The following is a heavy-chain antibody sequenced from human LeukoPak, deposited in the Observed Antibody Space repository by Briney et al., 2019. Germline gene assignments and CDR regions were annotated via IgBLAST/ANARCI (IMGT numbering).Heavy chain of an antibody. CDR3: ARGGDNYGYNFDY. V-gene: IGHV3-74*01. J-gene: IGHJ4*02. Sequence: GGSLRLSCAASGFTFSSYWMHWVRQAPGKGLVWVSRINSDGSSTSYADSVKGRFTISRDNAKNSLYLQMNSLRAEDTAVYYCARGGDNYGYNFDYWGQGTLVTVSS. CDR2: INSDGSST. CDR1: GFTFSSYW. D-gene: IGHD5-18*01.